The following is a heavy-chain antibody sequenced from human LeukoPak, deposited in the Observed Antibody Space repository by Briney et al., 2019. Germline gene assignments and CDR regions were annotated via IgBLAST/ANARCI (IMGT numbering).Heavy chain of an antibody. Sequence: SETLSLTCTVSVGSISSFYWSWLRQPPGKGLEWIGYMKYSGSTNYNPSLKSRVTISVDTSKNQFSLKLSSVTAADTAVYYCARHGYCSSTSCYFPNWFDPWGQGTLVTVSS. V-gene: IGHV4-59*08. CDR2: MKYSGST. CDR3: ARHGYCSSTSCYFPNWFDP. CDR1: VGSISSFY. D-gene: IGHD2-2*03. J-gene: IGHJ5*02.